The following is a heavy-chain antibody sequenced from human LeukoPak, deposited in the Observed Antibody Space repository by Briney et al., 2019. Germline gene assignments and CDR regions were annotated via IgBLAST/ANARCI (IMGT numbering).Heavy chain of an antibody. Sequence: GESLKISCKGSGYSFTSYWIGWVRQMPGKGLEWVGIIYPDDSDTRYSPSFQDQVIISPDKSISTAYLQWSSLKASETAMYYCARHYPGGDYFIDYWGQGTLVTVSS. V-gene: IGHV5-51*01. J-gene: IGHJ4*02. CDR2: IYPDDSDT. CDR1: GYSFTSYW. CDR3: ARHYPGGDYFIDY. D-gene: IGHD4-17*01.